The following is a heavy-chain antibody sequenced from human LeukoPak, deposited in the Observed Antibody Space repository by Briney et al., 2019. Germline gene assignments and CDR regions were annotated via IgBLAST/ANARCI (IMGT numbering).Heavy chain of an antibody. Sequence: SETLSLTCTVSGGSIRSSNYYWGWIRQPPGKGLEWIGYIYYSGSTNYNPSLKSRVTISVDTSKNQFSLKLSSVTAADTAVYYCASSGMDVWGQGTTVTVSS. CDR2: IYYSGST. CDR1: GGSIRSSNYY. CDR3: ASSGMDV. V-gene: IGHV4-61*05. J-gene: IGHJ6*02.